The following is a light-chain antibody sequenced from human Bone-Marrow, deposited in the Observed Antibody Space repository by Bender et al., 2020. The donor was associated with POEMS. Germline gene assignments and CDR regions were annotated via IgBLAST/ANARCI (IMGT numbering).Light chain of an antibody. CDR1: SSDVGSYDY. V-gene: IGLV2-14*01. Sequence: QSALTQPASVSGSPGQSVTISCSGTSSDVGSYDYVSWYQQHPGQAPKLLIYEVTKRPSGVSDRFSGSKSGTSVSLAISGLQSEDEADYYCAVWDDSLNGWVFGGGTKLTVL. J-gene: IGLJ3*02. CDR3: AVWDDSLNGWV. CDR2: EVT.